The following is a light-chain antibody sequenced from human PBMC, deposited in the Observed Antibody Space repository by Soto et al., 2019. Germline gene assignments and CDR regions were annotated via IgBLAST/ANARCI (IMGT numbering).Light chain of an antibody. CDR1: QSISSW. V-gene: IGKV1-5*03. CDR3: QHYNSYSEA. J-gene: IGKJ1*01. CDR2: KAS. Sequence: DIQMTQSPSSVSASIGDRVTITCRASQSISSWLAWYQQKPGKAPKLLIYKASSLESGVPSRFSGSGSGTEFTLTISSLQPDDFATYYCQHYNSYSEAFGQGTKVDIK.